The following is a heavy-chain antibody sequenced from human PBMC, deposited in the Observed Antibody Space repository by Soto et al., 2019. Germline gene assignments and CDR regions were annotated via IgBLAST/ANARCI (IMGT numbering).Heavy chain of an antibody. CDR2: INPSGGST. J-gene: IGHJ4*02. D-gene: IGHD2-2*01. Sequence: GASVKVSCKASGYTFTSYYMHWVRQAPGQGLEWMGIINPSGGSTSYAQKFQGRVTMTRDTSTSTVYMELSSLRSEDTAVYYCARSYCSSTSCHPYFDYWGQGTLVTVSS. V-gene: IGHV1-46*01. CDR3: ARSYCSSTSCHPYFDY. CDR1: GYTFTSYY.